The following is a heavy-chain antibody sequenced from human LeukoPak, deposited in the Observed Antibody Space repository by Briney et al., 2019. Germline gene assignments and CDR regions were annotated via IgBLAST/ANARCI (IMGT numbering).Heavy chain of an antibody. Sequence: GGSLRLSCAASGFTFSSYEMNWVRHAPGKGLEWVSYMSSGGSAIYCADSVKGRFTVSRDNTRNSLYLQMNSLRAEDTAVYYCARDPASIDSSGYSYGYWGQGTLVTVSS. V-gene: IGHV3-48*03. J-gene: IGHJ4*02. CDR2: MSSGGSAI. CDR1: GFTFSSYE. D-gene: IGHD3-22*01. CDR3: ARDPASIDSSGYSYGY.